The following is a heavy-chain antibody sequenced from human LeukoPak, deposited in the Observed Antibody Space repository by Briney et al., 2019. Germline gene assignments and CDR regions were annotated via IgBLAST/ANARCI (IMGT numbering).Heavy chain of an antibody. CDR1: GASTTSYY. Sequence: SETLSLTCSVSGASTTSYYWNWIRQAPGKGLEWIGYIYSDGATSYSPSLRSRVTISIDTSRNQFSLKLSSVTAADAAVYYCARDTRSYDTSGYYYFDYWGQGALVTVSS. CDR2: IYSDGAT. CDR3: ARDTRSYDTSGYYYFDY. D-gene: IGHD3-22*01. V-gene: IGHV4-59*01. J-gene: IGHJ4*02.